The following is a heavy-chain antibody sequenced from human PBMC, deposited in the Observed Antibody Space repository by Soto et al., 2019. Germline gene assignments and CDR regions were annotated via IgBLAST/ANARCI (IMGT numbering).Heavy chain of an antibody. CDR2: INHSGST. CDR3: ARAKGGTLGYCSGGSCSTYPPYYYMEV. V-gene: IGHV4-34*01. D-gene: IGHD2-15*01. J-gene: IGHJ6*03. Sequence: SETLSLTCAVYGGSFSGYYWSWIRQPPEKGLEWIGEINHSGSTNYNPSLKSRVTISVDTSKNQFSLKLSSVTAADTAVYYCARAKGGTLGYCSGGSCSTYPPYYYMEVWGKGTTVTVSS. CDR1: GGSFSGYY.